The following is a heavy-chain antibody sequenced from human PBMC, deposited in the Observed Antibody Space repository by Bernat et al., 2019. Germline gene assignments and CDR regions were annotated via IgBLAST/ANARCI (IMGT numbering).Heavy chain of an antibody. Sequence: EVQLVESGGGLVQPGGSLRLSCAASGFSFSSYDMNWVRQAPGKGLEWVSLVTGSGTNIFYADSVKGRFTVSRDNAKNSLYLQMNSLRAEDMAVYYCARGGGAFDIWGQGTMVTVSS. CDR1: GFSFSSYD. CDR3: ARGGGAFDI. V-gene: IGHV3-48*01. J-gene: IGHJ3*02. CDR2: VTGSGTNI.